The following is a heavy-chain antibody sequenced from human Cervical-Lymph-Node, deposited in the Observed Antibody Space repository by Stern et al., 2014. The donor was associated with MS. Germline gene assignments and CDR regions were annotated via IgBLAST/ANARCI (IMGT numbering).Heavy chain of an antibody. J-gene: IGHJ4*02. CDR1: GATFSSYT. CDR2: IIPILGIA. D-gene: IGHD6-13*01. V-gene: IGHV1-69*02. Sequence: VQLVQSGAEVKKPGSSVKVSCKASGATFSSYTISWVRPAPGQGLEWMGRIIPILGIANYAQKFQGRVTITADKSTSTAYMELSSLRSEDTAVYYCARYSSSWHGLDYWGQGTLVTVSS. CDR3: ARYSSSWHGLDY.